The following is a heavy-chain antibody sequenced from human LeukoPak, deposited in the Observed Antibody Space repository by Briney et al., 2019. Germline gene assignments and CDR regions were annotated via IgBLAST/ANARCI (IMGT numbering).Heavy chain of an antibody. CDR2: ISGGSGAI. D-gene: IGHD3-16*01. V-gene: IGHV3-23*01. CDR3: ASAYV. CDR1: GFTFSDYS. Sequence: SGGSLRLSCAASGFTFSDYSMAWVRQAPGKGLEWVSVISGGSGAIFYGDSVNGRFTISRDNSKNTLYLEMNTLRADDTAVYYCASAYVWGKGTTVTVSS. J-gene: IGHJ6*04.